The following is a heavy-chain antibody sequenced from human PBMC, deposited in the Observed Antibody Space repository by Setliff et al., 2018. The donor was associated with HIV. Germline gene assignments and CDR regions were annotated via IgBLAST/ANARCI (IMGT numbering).Heavy chain of an antibody. CDR2: VNPSGGDT. CDR3: ARALYTNLAHFDY. Sequence: RASVKVSCKVSGYTLTEVSIHWVRQAPGKGLEWMAIVNPSGGDTSYAEKFQGRVTMTSDTSTSTVYMDLSSLGSEDTAVYYCARALYTNLAHFDYWGQGTLVTVSS. J-gene: IGHJ4*02. D-gene: IGHD2-2*02. V-gene: IGHV1-46*01. CDR1: GYTLTEVS.